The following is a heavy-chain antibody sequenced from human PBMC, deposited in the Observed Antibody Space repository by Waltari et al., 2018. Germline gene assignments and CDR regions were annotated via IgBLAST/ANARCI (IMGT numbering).Heavy chain of an antibody. CDR2: ILPVVDKT. Sequence: QVQLVQSGAEVKKPGSSVKVSCRASGSNLRKYSFSWVRQAPGQGLEWMGGILPVVDKTDYGQKFQGRITITADDSTTTVYMNLSSLTSDDTAVYYCARGAAAWESGSYNYYWYFDLWGRGTLVTVSS. CDR1: GSNLRKYS. J-gene: IGHJ2*01. CDR3: ARGAAAWESGSYNYYWYFDL. D-gene: IGHD3-22*01. V-gene: IGHV1-69*12.